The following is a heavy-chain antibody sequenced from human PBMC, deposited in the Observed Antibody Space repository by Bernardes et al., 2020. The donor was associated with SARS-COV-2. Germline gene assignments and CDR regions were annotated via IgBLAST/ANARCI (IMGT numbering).Heavy chain of an antibody. Sequence: SETLSLTCSVSGGSLGPYLWSWIRQPPGKRLEWIGYIYASGNTNYNPSLKSRVTISVDTPKKQLSLKLTSVDAADTAIYYCARHIPPDYWGHGTLVTVSP. CDR3: ARHIPPDY. J-gene: IGHJ4*01. V-gene: IGHV4-4*09. CDR1: GGSLGPYL. CDR2: IYASGNT. D-gene: IGHD2-21*01.